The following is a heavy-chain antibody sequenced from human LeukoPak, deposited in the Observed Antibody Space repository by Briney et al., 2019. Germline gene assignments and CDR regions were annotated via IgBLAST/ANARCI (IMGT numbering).Heavy chain of an antibody. CDR1: GFTVSSNY. CDR3: ARGGSYLSAFDI. V-gene: IGHV3-53*01. J-gene: IGHJ3*02. D-gene: IGHD1-26*01. Sequence: GGSLRLSCAASGFTVSSNYMSWVRQAPGKGLEWVSIIYSGGSTFYADSVKGRFTISRDNSKNTLYLQMNSLRAEDTAVYCCARGGSYLSAFDIWGQGTMVTVSS. CDR2: IYSGGST.